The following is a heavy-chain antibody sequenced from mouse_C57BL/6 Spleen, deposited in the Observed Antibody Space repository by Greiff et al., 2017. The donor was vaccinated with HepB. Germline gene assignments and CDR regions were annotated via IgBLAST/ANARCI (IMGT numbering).Heavy chain of an antibody. D-gene: IGHD1-1*01. J-gene: IGHJ4*01. CDR2: IYPGNSDT. CDR1: GYTFTSYW. V-gene: IGHV1-5*01. CDR3: TRPIITTVVADYAMDY. Sequence: EVQLQQSGTVLARPGASVKMSCKTSGYTFTSYWMHWVKQRPGQGLEWIGAIYPGNSDTSYNQKFKGKAKLTAVTSASTAYMELSSLTNEDSAVYYCTRPIITTVVADYAMDYWGQGTSVTVSS.